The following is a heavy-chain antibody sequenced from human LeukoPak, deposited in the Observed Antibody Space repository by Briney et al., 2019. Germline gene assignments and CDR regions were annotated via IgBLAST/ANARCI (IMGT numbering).Heavy chain of an antibody. CDR1: GFTFSDYY. V-gene: IGHV3-11*01. D-gene: IGHD3-10*01. CDR3: ARDHRVRGVITTYYYYYGMDV. J-gene: IGHJ6*02. Sequence: GGSLRLSCAASGFTFSDYYMTWIRQAPGKGLEWVSYISSSGSSIYYADSVKGRFSISRDNAKNSVFLQMNSLRAEDTAVYYCARDHRVRGVITTYYYYYGMDVWGQGTTVTVSS. CDR2: ISSSGSSI.